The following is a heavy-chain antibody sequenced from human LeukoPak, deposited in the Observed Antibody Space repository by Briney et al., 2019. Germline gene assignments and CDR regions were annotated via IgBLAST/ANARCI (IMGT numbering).Heavy chain of an antibody. V-gene: IGHV3-23*01. CDR1: GFTFSSHA. D-gene: IGHD2-21*02. Sequence: GGSLRLSCAASGFTFSSHAMNWVRQAPGKGLEWVSAISGSGGSTYYADSVKGQFTISRDNAKNTLYLQINSLRAEDTTVYYCAKGIVVVTGPFDIWGQGTMVTVSS. CDR2: ISGSGGST. J-gene: IGHJ3*02. CDR3: AKGIVVVTGPFDI.